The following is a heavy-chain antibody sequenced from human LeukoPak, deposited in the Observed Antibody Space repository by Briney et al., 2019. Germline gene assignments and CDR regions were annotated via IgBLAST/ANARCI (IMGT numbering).Heavy chain of an antibody. D-gene: IGHD6-13*01. J-gene: IGHJ4*02. CDR2: IYYSGST. CDR1: VGSISRSSYY. CDR3: ATGSSRQTIDY. V-gene: IGHV4-39*01. Sequence: PSETLSLTCNFSVGSISRSSYYWAWIRQPPGKGLEWIGSIYYSGSTYYNPSLKSRVTISVDTSKNQFSLKLSSVTAADTAVYYCATGSSRQTIDYWGQGTLVTVSS.